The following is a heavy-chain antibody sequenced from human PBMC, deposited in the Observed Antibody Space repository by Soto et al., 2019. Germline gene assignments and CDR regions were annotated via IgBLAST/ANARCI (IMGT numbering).Heavy chain of an antibody. CDR1: GFSLSDNGVG. CDR2: IYWDDEK. Sequence: QITLKESGPPLVKRTQPLTLTCTFSGFSLSDNGVGVGWIRQPPGKALEWLALIYWDDEKIYSPSLKTRLTITKDTSKNQVLLTMTNMDPVDTATYYCAHRLTWDAFDIWGQGTMVTVSS. D-gene: IGHD1-26*01. J-gene: IGHJ3*02. CDR3: AHRLTWDAFDI. V-gene: IGHV2-5*02.